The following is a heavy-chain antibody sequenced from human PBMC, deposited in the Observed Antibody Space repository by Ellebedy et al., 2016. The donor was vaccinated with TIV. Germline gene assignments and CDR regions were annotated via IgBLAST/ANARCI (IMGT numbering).Heavy chain of an antibody. CDR2: ISYDENNK. Sequence: GESLKISXAASGFTFRSYAMHWVRQAPGKGPEWVAVISYDENNKHYADSVKGRFTISRDNSKNTLYLQMNSLRGEDTAVYYCARDRGYRSSLYYYYNMDVWGKGTTVTVSS. CDR3: ARDRGYRSSLYYYYNMDV. J-gene: IGHJ6*03. V-gene: IGHV3-30-3*01. CDR1: GFTFRSYA. D-gene: IGHD1-1*01.